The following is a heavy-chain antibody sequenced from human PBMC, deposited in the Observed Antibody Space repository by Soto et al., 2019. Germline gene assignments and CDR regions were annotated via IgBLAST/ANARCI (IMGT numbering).Heavy chain of an antibody. CDR2: INPNSGGT. V-gene: IGHV1-2*04. CDR3: ARDHIRMTTVTTAFPRGNYYGMDV. Sequence: SSVKVSCKASGYTFTGYYMHWVRQAPGQGLEWMGWINPNSGGTNYAQKFQGWVTMTRDTSISTAYMELSRLRSDDTAVYYCARDHIRMTTVTTAFPRGNYYGMDVWGQGTTVTVSS. D-gene: IGHD4-4*01. J-gene: IGHJ6*02. CDR1: GYTFTGYY.